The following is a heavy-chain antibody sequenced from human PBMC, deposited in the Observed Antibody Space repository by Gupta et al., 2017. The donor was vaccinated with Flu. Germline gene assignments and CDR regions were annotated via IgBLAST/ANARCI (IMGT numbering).Heavy chain of an antibody. CDR2: MYYGGRQ. CDR3: ARLIVPGSDTYDNEPYFFYYMAA. CDR1: SYS. Sequence: SYSLCWIRQTPGTGRYWIGGMYYGGRQNYNPSLKSRVTLSVDASNNNFSLRLSSLTAADTATYYCARLIVPGSDTYDNEPYFFYYMAAWGKG. D-gene: IGHD3-22*01. V-gene: IGHV4-39*02. J-gene: IGHJ6*03.